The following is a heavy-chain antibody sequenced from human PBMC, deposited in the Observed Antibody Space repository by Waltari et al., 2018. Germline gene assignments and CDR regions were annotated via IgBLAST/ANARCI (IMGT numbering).Heavy chain of an antibody. D-gene: IGHD3-10*01. CDR1: GGSISSSSYY. Sequence: QLQLQESGPGLVKPSETLSLTCTVSGGSISSSSYYWGWIRQPPGKGLEWIGSIYYSGRTYCNPSLKSRVTRSVYTSKNQVTRKRGSVTAADTAVYYCARHSPVRRVGFGGNWDDPWGQGTLVTVSS. CDR2: IYYSGRT. CDR3: ARHSPVRRVGFGGNWDDP. V-gene: IGHV4-39*01. J-gene: IGHJ5*02.